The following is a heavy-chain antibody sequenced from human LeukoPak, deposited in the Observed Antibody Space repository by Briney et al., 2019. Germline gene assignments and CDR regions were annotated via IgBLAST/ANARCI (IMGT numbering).Heavy chain of an antibody. J-gene: IGHJ3*02. V-gene: IGHV1-2*02. Sequence: ASVTVSFTASGYRFTIYGITWVRQAPGQGLEWMGWINPNSGGTNYAQKFQGRVSMTRDTSISTAYMELSSLRSDDTAVYYCARPTTVTDYDACDIWGQGTKVTVSS. CDR3: ARPTTVTDYDACDI. CDR2: INPNSGGT. D-gene: IGHD4-17*01. CDR1: GYRFTIYG.